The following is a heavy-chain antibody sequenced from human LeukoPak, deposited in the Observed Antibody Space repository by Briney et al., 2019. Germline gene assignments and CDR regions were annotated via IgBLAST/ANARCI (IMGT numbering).Heavy chain of an antibody. CDR1: GYTFTSYG. Sequence: ASVKVSCKASGYTFTSYGISWVRQAPGQGLAWMGWISAYNGNTNYAQKLQGRVTMTTDTSTSTAYMELRSLRSDGTAVYYCARVGTVTLKYWYFDLWGRGTLVTVSS. D-gene: IGHD4-17*01. J-gene: IGHJ2*01. CDR3: ARVGTVTLKYWYFDL. CDR2: ISAYNGNT. V-gene: IGHV1-18*01.